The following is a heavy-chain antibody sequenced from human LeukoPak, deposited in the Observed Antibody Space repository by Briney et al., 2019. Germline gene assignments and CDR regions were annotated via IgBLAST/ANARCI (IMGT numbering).Heavy chain of an antibody. D-gene: IGHD1-26*01. V-gene: IGHV4-39*07. J-gene: IGHJ4*02. CDR1: GGSISSGSYY. CDR2: INHSGST. Sequence: SETPSLTCTVSGGSISSGSYYWSWIRQPPGKGLEWIGEINHSGSTNYNPSLKSRVTISVDTSKNQFSLKLSSVTAADTAVYYCARTTTAHDYWGQGTLVTVSS. CDR3: ARTTTAHDY.